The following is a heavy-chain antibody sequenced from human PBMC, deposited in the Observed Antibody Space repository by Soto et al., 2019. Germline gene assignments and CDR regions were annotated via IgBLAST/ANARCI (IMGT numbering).Heavy chain of an antibody. Sequence: ESLKISCKGSGYSFTSYWIGWVRQMPGKGLEWMGIIYPGDSDTRYSPSFQGQVTISADKSISTAYLQWSSLKASDTAMYYCASSERPYGYYFDYWGQGTLVTVSS. CDR2: IYPGDSDT. J-gene: IGHJ4*02. CDR3: ASSERPYGYYFDY. D-gene: IGHD4-17*01. V-gene: IGHV5-51*01. CDR1: GYSFTSYW.